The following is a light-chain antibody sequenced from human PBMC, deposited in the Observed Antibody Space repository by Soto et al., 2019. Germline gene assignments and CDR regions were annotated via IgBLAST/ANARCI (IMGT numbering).Light chain of an antibody. CDR2: DTF. Sequence: EVVLTQSPATLSLSPGERATLSCRASESVFGYLAWYQHKPGQAPRLLIYDTFNRATGIPDRFSGSGSGTDFTLTISRLEPEDFAVYYCQQYSGPPYTLGQGTKLEIK. CDR3: QQYSGPPYT. J-gene: IGKJ2*01. CDR1: ESVFGY. V-gene: IGKV3-11*01.